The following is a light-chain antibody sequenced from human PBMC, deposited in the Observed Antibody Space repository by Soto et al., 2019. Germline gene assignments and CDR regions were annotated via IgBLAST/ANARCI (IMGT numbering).Light chain of an antibody. J-gene: IGLJ1*01. CDR3: QSYDSRLSNYV. CDR2: LGD. V-gene: IGLV1-47*02. Sequence: QSVLTQPPSASSTPGQTVTISCSGSTSNIGTFYVYWYQHLPGTAPKLLIYLGDQRASGVSDRFSGSKSGPSASLAITGLQAEDEADYYCQSYDSRLSNYVFGGGTKLTVL. CDR1: TSNIGTFY.